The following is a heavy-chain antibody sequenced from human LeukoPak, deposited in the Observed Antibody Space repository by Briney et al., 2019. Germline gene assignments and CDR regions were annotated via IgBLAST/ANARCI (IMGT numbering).Heavy chain of an antibody. Sequence: GGSLRLSCAASGFTFSDYYMSWIRQAPGKGLEWVSYISSSGSTIYYADSVKGRFTISRDNAKNSLYLQMNSVRAEDAAVYYCARDSRRFGSKYYYYGMDVWGQGTTVTVSS. J-gene: IGHJ6*02. CDR2: ISSSGSTI. CDR3: ARDSRRFGSKYYYYGMDV. CDR1: GFTFSDYY. D-gene: IGHD5-24*01. V-gene: IGHV3-11*01.